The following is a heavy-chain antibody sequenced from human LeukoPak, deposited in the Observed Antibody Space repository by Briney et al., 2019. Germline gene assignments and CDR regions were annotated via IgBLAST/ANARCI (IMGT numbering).Heavy chain of an antibody. J-gene: IGHJ4*02. V-gene: IGHV3-21*01. Sequence: GGSLRLSCAASGFSLSCCAMSWVRQAPGKGLEWVSSITDSGTYIYYAESVKGRFTSSRDNAKNSLYLQMNSLRAEDTAVYYCARDPSSGYFGYFDYWGQGTLVTVSS. CDR2: ITDSGTYI. CDR1: GFSLSCCA. CDR3: ARDPSSGYFGYFDY. D-gene: IGHD3-22*01.